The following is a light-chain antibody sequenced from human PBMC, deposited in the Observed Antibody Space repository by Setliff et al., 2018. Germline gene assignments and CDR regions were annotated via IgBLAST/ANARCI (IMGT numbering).Light chain of an antibody. J-gene: IGLJ1*01. CDR1: SSDVGGYNY. Sequence: QSALTQPASVSGSPGQSITISCTGISSDVGGYNYVSWFQHHPGKAPKLMIYDVNKRPSGVSNRFSGSKSGNTASLTISGLQAEDETDYSCSSYTSSSTYVFGTGTKVTVL. CDR2: DVN. CDR3: SSYTSSSTYV. V-gene: IGLV2-14*03.